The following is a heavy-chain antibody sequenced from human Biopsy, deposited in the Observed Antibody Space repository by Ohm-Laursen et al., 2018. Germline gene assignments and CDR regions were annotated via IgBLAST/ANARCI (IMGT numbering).Heavy chain of an antibody. D-gene: IGHD3-16*01. CDR1: GYTFNTYD. CDR3: AREGAFGDTDAYYGLDV. Sequence: ASVKVSCKASGYTFNTYDINWVRQAAGQGPEWMGWMNPNSGNTGFAQKFQGRITMTRSTSINTAYMELTNLRSEDTAVYYCAREGAFGDTDAYYGLDVWGLGTTVTVSS. V-gene: IGHV1-8*01. J-gene: IGHJ6*02. CDR2: MNPNSGNT.